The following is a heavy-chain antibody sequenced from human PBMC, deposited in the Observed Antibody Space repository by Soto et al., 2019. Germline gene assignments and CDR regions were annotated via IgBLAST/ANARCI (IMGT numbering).Heavy chain of an antibody. J-gene: IGHJ6*02. CDR1: GGSISSYY. CDR3: ARGKQLRNPYGTVYYYYGMDV. CDR2: IYTSGST. V-gene: IGHV4-4*07. D-gene: IGHD6-6*01. Sequence: SETLSLTCTVSGGSISSYYWSWIRQPAGKGLEWFGRIYTSGSTNYNPSLKSRVTMSVDTSKNQFSLKLSSVTAADTAVYYCARGKQLRNPYGTVYYYYGMDVWGQGTTVTVSS.